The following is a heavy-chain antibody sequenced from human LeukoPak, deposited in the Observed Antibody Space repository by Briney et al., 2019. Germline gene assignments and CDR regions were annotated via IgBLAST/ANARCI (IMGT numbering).Heavy chain of an antibody. J-gene: IGHJ4*02. D-gene: IGHD6-6*01. CDR2: IKEDGSEK. V-gene: IGHV3-7*01. CDR3: TRGDSSSKIDY. CDR1: GFTFRGYW. Sequence: PGGSLRLSCAASGFTFRGYWMSWARQATGKGLEWVANIKEDGSEKYYVDSVKGRFTISRDNAKNSLNLQMDSLRVEDTAVYYCTRGDSSSKIDYWGQGTLVTVSS.